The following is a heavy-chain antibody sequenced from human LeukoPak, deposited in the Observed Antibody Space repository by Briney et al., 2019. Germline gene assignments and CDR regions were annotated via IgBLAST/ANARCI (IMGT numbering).Heavy chain of an antibody. D-gene: IGHD3-10*01. J-gene: IGHJ4*02. CDR3: AKVTYGSGTYGAFDS. V-gene: IGHV3-53*01. CDR1: GFTVSSNY. Sequence: GGSLRLSCAASGFTVSSNYMSWVRQAPGKGLEWVSVIYSGGSTYYADSVKGRFTISRDNSKNTLYLQMNSLRAEDTAIYYCAKVTYGSGTYGAFDSWGQGTLVTVSS. CDR2: IYSGGST.